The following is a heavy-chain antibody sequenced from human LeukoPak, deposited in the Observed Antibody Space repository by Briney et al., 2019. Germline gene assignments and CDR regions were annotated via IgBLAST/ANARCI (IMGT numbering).Heavy chain of an antibody. CDR3: ARDSPIVTTRYWSDP. Sequence: SETLSLTCTVSGGSISSYYWSWIRQPAGKGLEWIGRIYTSGSTNYNPSLKSRVTMSVDTSKNQFSLKLSSVTAADTAVYYCARDSPIVTTRYWSDPWGQGTLVTVSS. D-gene: IGHD4-11*01. V-gene: IGHV4-4*07. J-gene: IGHJ5*02. CDR1: GGSISSYY. CDR2: IYTSGST.